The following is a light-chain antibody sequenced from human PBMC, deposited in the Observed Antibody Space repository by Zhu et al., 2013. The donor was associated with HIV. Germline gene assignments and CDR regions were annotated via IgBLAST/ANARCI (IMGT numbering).Light chain of an antibody. Sequence: QSVLTQPSSVSGTPGQRVTISCSGSSSNVGTNYVHWYQHIPGAAPKLLIYTDHQRPSGVPDRFSGSRAGTSASLAISGLQSEDEADYYCVTWDDNLNGWVFGGGTKLTVL. CDR3: VTWDDNLNGWV. CDR1: SSNVGTNY. J-gene: IGLJ3*02. V-gene: IGLV1-44*01. CDR2: TDH.